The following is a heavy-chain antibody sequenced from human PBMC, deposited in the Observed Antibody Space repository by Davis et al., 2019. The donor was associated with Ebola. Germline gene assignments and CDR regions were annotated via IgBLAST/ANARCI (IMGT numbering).Heavy chain of an antibody. V-gene: IGHV3-23*01. CDR2: ISGSGEKI. D-gene: IGHD2-2*02. CDR3: AKAYSSSTSCYTWAFDY. CDR1: GFTFSTYV. Sequence: LSLTCAASGFTFSTYVMSWVRQAPGKGLEWVSAISGSGEKIYYADSVKGRFTISRDNSKSTLYLQMNSLRAEDTAVYYCAKAYSSSTSCYTWAFDYWGQGTLVTVSS. J-gene: IGHJ4*02.